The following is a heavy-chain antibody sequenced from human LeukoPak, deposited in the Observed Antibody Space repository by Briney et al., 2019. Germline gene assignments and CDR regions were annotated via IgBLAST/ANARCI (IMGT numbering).Heavy chain of an antibody. D-gene: IGHD3-9*01. Sequence: RGESLKISCKGSGYSFTSYWIGWVRQMPGKGLEWMGIIYPGDSDTRYSPSFQGQVTISADKSITTAYLQWSSLQASDTAMYYCARQAGYNVLTGYHKGHLDYWGQGTLVTVSS. J-gene: IGHJ4*02. CDR2: IYPGDSDT. CDR3: ARQAGYNVLTGYHKGHLDY. CDR1: GYSFTSYW. V-gene: IGHV5-51*01.